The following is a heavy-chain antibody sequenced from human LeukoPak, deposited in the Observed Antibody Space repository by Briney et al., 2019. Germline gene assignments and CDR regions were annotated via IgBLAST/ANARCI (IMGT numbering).Heavy chain of an antibody. J-gene: IGHJ4*02. CDR2: IDPSDSYT. CDR1: GYSFTSYW. CDR3: ARLGKGLTMVRGVRGTSDY. V-gene: IGHV5-10-1*01. Sequence: GESLKISCKGSGYSFTSYWISWVRQMPGKGLEWMGRIDPSDSYTNYSPSFQGHVTISADKSISTAYLQWSSLKASDTAMYYCARLGKGLTMVRGVRGTSDYWGQGPLVTVSS. D-gene: IGHD3-10*01.